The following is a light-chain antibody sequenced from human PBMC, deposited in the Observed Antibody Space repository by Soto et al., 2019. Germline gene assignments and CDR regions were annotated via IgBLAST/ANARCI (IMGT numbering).Light chain of an antibody. J-gene: IGLJ3*02. CDR3: FSYTSSRARV. CDR2: DVS. CDR1: RSDVGGYNY. V-gene: IGLV2-14*01. Sequence: QSALTQPASVSGSPGQSITIPCTGTRSDVGGYNYVSWYQQNPGKAPIVIIYDVSHRPSGVSNRFFGSKSGNTASLTISGLQAEDEADYYCFSYTSSRARVFGGGTKLTVL.